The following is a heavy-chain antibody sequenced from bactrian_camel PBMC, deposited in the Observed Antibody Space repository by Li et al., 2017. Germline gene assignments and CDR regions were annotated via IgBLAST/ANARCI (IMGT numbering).Heavy chain of an antibody. CDR2: YATNGART. D-gene: IGHD7*01. Sequence: VQLVESGGGLVQPGGSLRLSCAASRYTDSSNLMGWFRQVPGKERELVAGYATNGARTYYADSVKGRFTISTDNAKNTVYLEMNSLKPEDTAMYYCAADSPFVPVYGGTRCAGDYWGQGTQVTVS. V-gene: IGHV3-3*01. J-gene: IGHJ4*01. CDR1: RYTDSSNL. CDR3: AADSPFVPVYGGTRCAGDY.